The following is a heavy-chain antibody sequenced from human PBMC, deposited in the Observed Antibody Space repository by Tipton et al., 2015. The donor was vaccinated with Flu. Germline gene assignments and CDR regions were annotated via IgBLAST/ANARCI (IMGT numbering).Heavy chain of an antibody. D-gene: IGHD2-2*01. J-gene: IGHJ4*02. V-gene: IGHV4-59*01. CDR1: GGSISSYY. CDR3: ARGDCSSTSCLDY. Sequence: TLSLTCTVSGGSISSYYWSWIRQPPGKGLERIGYIYYSGSTNYNPSLKSRVTISVDTSKNQFPLKLSSVTAADTAVYYCARGDCSSTSCLDYWGQGTLVTGSA. CDR2: IYYSGST.